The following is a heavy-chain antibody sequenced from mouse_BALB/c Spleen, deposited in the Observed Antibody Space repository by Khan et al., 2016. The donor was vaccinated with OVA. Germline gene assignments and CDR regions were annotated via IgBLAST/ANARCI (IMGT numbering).Heavy chain of an antibody. CDR2: INTYSGVP. J-gene: IGHJ4*01. CDR3: ARGGADYYRDGEGAMEY. V-gene: IGHV9-4*02. D-gene: IGHD2-12*01. Sequence: QIQLVQSGPELKKPGETVRISCKASGYTFTTAGIQWVQKMPGKGLKWIGWINTYSGVPKYAEDFKGRFAFSLEISVSTTYLQITNLKNEDTATXFCARGGADYYRDGEGAMEYWGQGTSVTVSS. CDR1: GYTFTTAG.